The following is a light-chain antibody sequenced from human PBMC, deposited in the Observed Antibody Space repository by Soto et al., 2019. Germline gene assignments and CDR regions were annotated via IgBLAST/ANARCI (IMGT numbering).Light chain of an antibody. V-gene: IGKV3-20*01. CDR2: GAS. Sequence: ENVLTQSPGTLSLSPGERATLSCRASQTVSSNSLAWYQQKPGQAPRFLIYGASHRAIGIPDRFSGSGSGTDFTLTISRLEPEDFAVYYCQQYNNWPPWTFGQGTKVDIK. CDR1: QTVSSNS. J-gene: IGKJ1*01. CDR3: QQYNNWPPWT.